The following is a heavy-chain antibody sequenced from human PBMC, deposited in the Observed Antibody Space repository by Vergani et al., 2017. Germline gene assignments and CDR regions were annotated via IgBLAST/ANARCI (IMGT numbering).Heavy chain of an antibody. CDR3: ARGYKYDNSGYYYYLPDY. V-gene: IGHV3-9*02. CDR1: GFTSAGYA. Sequence: EVQLEESGGGLVLPGRSLRLSCVASGFTSAGYAMHWVRQAPGKGLEWVSGISWNSNSIGYADSVKGRFTISRDNAKSSLYLQMNSLRADDTAVYYCARGYKYDNSGYYYYLPDYWGQGTLVTVSS. D-gene: IGHD3-22*01. CDR2: ISWNSNSI. J-gene: IGHJ4*02.